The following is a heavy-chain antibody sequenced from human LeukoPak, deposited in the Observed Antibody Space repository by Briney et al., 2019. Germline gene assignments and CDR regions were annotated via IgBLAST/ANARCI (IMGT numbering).Heavy chain of an antibody. CDR2: IYPGDSDT. J-gene: IGHJ4*02. Sequence: GESLKISCKGSGYSFTSYWIGWVRQLPGKGLEWMGIIYPGDSDTRYSPSFRGQVTISADKSISTAYLQWSSLKASDTAMYYCARHGGLDTAMATTSDYWGQGTLVTVSS. CDR3: ARHGGLDTAMATTSDY. CDR1: GYSFTSYW. D-gene: IGHD5-18*01. V-gene: IGHV5-51*01.